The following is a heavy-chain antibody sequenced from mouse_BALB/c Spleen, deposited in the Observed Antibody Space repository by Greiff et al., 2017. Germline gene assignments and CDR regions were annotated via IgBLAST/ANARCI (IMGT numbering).Heavy chain of an antibody. CDR2: ISSGSSTI. J-gene: IGHJ2*01. CDR3: ARGANWDAYYLDY. V-gene: IGHV5-17*02. D-gene: IGHD4-1*01. Sequence: EVQVVESGGGLVQPGGSRKLSCAASGFTFSSFGMHWVRQAPEKGLEWVAYISSGSSTINYADTVKGRFTISRDNPKNTLFLQMTSLRSEDTAMYYCARGANWDAYYLDYWGQGTTLTVSS. CDR1: GFTFSSFG.